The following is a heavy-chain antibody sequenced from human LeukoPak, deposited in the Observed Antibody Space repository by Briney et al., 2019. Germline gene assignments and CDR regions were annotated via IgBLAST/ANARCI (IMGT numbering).Heavy chain of an antibody. V-gene: IGHV4-34*01. D-gene: IGHD3-3*01. CDR2: INHSGST. CDR3: ARLIWSGYYLPDY. J-gene: IGHJ4*02. Sequence: SETQSLTCAVYGGSFSGYYWSWIRQPPGKGQEWIGEINHSGSTNYNPSLKSRVTISVDTSKNQFSLKLSSVTAADTAVYYCARLIWSGYYLPDYWGQGTLVTVSS. CDR1: GGSFSGYY.